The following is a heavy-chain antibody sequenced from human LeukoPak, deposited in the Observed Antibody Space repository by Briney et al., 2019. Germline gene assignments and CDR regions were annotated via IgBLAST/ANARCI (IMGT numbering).Heavy chain of an antibody. CDR3: AKGTVTTGGSWFDP. CDR2: ISGSGGST. D-gene: IGHD4-17*01. Sequence: QPGGSLRLSCADSGFTFSSYAMTWVRQAPGKGLEWVSAISGSGGSTYYADSVKGRFTISRDNSKNTLYLQMNSLRAEDTAVYYCAKGTVTTGGSWFDPWGQGTLVTVSS. V-gene: IGHV3-23*01. CDR1: GFTFSSYA. J-gene: IGHJ5*02.